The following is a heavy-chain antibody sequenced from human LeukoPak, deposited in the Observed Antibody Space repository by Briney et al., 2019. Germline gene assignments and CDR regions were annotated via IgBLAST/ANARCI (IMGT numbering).Heavy chain of an antibody. Sequence: GESLRLSCAASGFTVSSNYISWVRQAPGKGLEWVSVIYCDGSTYYYTDSVKGRFTIYRDNSKNTLYLQMNSLRAEDTAVYYCARGISSSGWYLSYYFDYWGQGTLVTVPS. CDR2: IYCDGST. CDR3: ARGISSSGWYLSYYFDY. V-gene: IGHV3-53*01. D-gene: IGHD6-19*01. CDR1: GFTVSSNY. J-gene: IGHJ4*02.